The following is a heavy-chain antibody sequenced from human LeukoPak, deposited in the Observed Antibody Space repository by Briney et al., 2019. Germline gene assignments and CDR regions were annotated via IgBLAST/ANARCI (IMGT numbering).Heavy chain of an antibody. V-gene: IGHV4-39*01. CDR1: GVSISNADYY. D-gene: IGHD6-13*01. Sequence: SETLSLTCSVSGVSISNADYYWGWIRQAPGKGLEWIGSIFYGGRNHYNPSLKSRATMSVDTSKNQFSLKLTSVTAADAAMYYCARQLPTAAADTRGYFEYWGQGAVVTVSS. CDR2: IFYGGRN. CDR3: ARQLPTAAADTRGYFEY. J-gene: IGHJ4*01.